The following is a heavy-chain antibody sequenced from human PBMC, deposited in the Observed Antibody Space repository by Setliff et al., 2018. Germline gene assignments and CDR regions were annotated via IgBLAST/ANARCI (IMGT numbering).Heavy chain of an antibody. V-gene: IGHV1-46*01. D-gene: IGHD3-22*01. CDR3: ARDVFPYHYEGAFDI. J-gene: IGHJ3*02. CDR2: VNPSSGRT. Sequence: ASVKVSCKASGYTFTSHYMHWVRQAPGLGLEWMGTVNPSSGRTSYAQEFQGRVTMTRDTSTSTVYMDMSSLRSEDTAVYYCARDVFPYHYEGAFDIWGQGTMVTVSS. CDR1: GYTFTSHY.